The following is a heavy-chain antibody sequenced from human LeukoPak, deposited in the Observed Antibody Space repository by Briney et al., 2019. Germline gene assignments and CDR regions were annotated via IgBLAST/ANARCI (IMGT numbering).Heavy chain of an antibody. CDR2: ISGSGGST. D-gene: IGHD3-10*01. Sequence: PGGSLRLSCAASGFTFSSYAMSWVRQAPGKGLEWVSAISGSGGSTYYADSVEGRFTISRDNSKNTLYLQMNSLRAEDTAVYYCAKDRGLLWFRKYYFDYWGQGTLVTVSS. CDR1: GFTFSSYA. V-gene: IGHV3-23*01. CDR3: AKDRGLLWFRKYYFDY. J-gene: IGHJ4*02.